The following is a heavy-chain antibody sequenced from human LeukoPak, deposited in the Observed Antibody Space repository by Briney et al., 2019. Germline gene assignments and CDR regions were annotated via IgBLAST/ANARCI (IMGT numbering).Heavy chain of an antibody. CDR1: GYTFTSYV. D-gene: IGHD4-23*01. CDR2: MNPNSGNT. J-gene: IGHJ4*02. CDR3: ARGLTVVTPDDY. V-gene: IGHV1-8*01. Sequence: ASVKVSCKDSGYTFTSYVINWARQGTGQGLECMGWMNPNSGNTGYAQKFQGRVTMTRNTSISTAYMELSSLRSEDTAVYYCARGLTVVTPDDYWGQGTLVTVSS.